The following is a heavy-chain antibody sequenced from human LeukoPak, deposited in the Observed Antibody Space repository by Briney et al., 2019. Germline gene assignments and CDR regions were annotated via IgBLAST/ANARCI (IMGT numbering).Heavy chain of an antibody. J-gene: IGHJ5*02. Sequence: TSETLSLTCAVYGGSFSGYYWSWIRQPPGKGLEWIGEINHSGSTNYNPSLKSRVTISVDTSKNQFSLKLSSVTAADTAVYYCARDLRGNQVPAAMQSWFDPWGQGTLVTVSS. V-gene: IGHV4-34*01. CDR3: ARDLRGNQVPAAMQSWFDP. CDR2: INHSGST. D-gene: IGHD2-2*01. CDR1: GGSFSGYY.